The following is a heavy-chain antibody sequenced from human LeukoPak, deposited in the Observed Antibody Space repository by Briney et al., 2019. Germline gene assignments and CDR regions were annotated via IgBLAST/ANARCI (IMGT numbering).Heavy chain of an antibody. CDR3: ARVRTAMEIGAY. D-gene: IGHD5-18*01. V-gene: IGHV3-43*02. CDR1: GVTFGDFA. J-gene: IGHJ4*02. CDR2: ISEDVDT. Sequence: GGSLRLSCAASGVTFGDFAMHWVRQAPGKGLEWVSLISEDVDTYYGDSVKGRFTVSRDNSKNSLYLQMNSLRTEDTGLYYCARVRTAMEIGAYWGQGTLVTVSS.